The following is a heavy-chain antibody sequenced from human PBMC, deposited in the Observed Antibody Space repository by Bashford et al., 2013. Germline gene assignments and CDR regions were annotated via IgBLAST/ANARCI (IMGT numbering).Heavy chain of an antibody. Sequence: VASVKVSCQASGYTFTSYDINWVRQATGQGLEWMGWMNPNSGNTGYAQKFQGRVTITRNTSISTAYMELSSLRSEDTAVYYCARGSPYVVVVAATGMDVWGQGTTVTVSS. J-gene: IGHJ6*02. CDR1: GYTFTSYD. CDR3: ARGSPYVVVVAATGMDV. CDR2: MNPNSGNT. V-gene: IGHV1-8*01. D-gene: IGHD2-15*01.